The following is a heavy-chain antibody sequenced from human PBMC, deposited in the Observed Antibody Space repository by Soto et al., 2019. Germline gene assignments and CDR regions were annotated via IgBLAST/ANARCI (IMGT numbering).Heavy chain of an antibody. CDR2: ISGSGGST. J-gene: IGHJ3*02. CDR3: ANLIAAAAPFDI. CDR1: GFTFSSYA. Sequence: EVQLLASGGGLVQPAGSLRLSCAASGFTFSSYAMSWVRQAPGKGLEWVSAISGSGGSTYYADSVKGRFTISRDNSKNTLYLQMNSLRGEDTAVYYCANLIAAAAPFDIWGQGTMVIVSS. D-gene: IGHD6-13*01. V-gene: IGHV3-23*01.